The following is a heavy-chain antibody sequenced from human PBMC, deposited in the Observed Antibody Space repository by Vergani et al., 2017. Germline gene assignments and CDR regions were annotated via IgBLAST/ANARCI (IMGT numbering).Heavy chain of an antibody. CDR1: GFTFSDSY. V-gene: IGHV3-11*05. CDR3: AKVGRSEVAGTFGAFDI. J-gene: IGHJ3*02. Sequence: QVQLVESGGGLVKPGGSLRLSCAASGFTFSDSYMSWVRQAPGMGLEWVSTLSASDRRTHYADSVKGRFTISRDNSKNTLFLHMNSLRPEDTAVYYCAKVGRSEVAGTFGAFDIWGQGTMVTVSS. CDR2: LSASDRRT. D-gene: IGHD6-19*01.